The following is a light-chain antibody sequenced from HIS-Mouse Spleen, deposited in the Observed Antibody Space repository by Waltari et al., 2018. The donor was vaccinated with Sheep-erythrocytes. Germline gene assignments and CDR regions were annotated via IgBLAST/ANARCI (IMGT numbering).Light chain of an antibody. J-gene: IGLJ2*01. CDR2: QDS. CDR3: QAWDSSTAV. Sequence: SYELTQPPSVSVSPGQTASITCSGDKLGDKYACWYQQKPGPSPVLVIYQDSKRPSGIPERFSGYKSGNTATLTISGTQAMDDADYYCQAWDSSTAVFGGGTKLTVL. CDR1: KLGDKY. V-gene: IGLV3-1*01.